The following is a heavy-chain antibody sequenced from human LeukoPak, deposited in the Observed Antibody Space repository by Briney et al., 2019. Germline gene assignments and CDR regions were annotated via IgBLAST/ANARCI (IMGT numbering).Heavy chain of an antibody. V-gene: IGHV4-59*01. J-gene: IGHJ4*02. CDR3: ARTGSTVTMLYPFDH. Sequence: SETLSLTCTVSGGSIRSYYWSWIRRPTGKGLEWSGYINYSGSTNYNPSLKSRVSISVDTSKNQFSLKLSSVTAADTAVYYCARTGSTVTMLYPFDHWGQGTLVTVSS. CDR1: GGSIRSYY. CDR2: INYSGST. D-gene: IGHD4-17*01.